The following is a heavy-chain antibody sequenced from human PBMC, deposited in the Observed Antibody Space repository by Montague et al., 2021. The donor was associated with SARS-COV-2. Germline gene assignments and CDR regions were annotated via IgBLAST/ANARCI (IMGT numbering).Heavy chain of an antibody. D-gene: IGHD5-24*01. CDR1: GGSLASYY. V-gene: IGHV4-59*01. Sequence: SETRSLTCSVSGGSLASYYWTWIRQPPGKGLEWIEYIYYRGSTNYNPSLETRVTISVDPSKNQFSLKLSSVTAADTAVYYCAREDRWDWFDPWGQGTLVIVSS. CDR3: AREDRWDWFDP. J-gene: IGHJ5*02. CDR2: IYYRGST.